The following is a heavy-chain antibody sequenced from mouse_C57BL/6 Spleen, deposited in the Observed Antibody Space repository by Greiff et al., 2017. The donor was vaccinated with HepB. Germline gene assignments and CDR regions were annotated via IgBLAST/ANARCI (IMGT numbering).Heavy chain of an antibody. V-gene: IGHV1-82*01. D-gene: IGHD1-1*01. CDR2: IYPGDGDT. Sequence: QVQLKQSGPELVKPGASVKISCKASGYTFSSSWMNWVKQRPGKGLEWIGRIYPGDGDTNYNGKFKGKATLTADKSSSTAYMQLSSLTSEDSAVYFCARDNTTVVSYYAMDYWGQGTSVTVSS. J-gene: IGHJ4*01. CDR1: GYTFSSSW. CDR3: ARDNTTVVSYYAMDY.